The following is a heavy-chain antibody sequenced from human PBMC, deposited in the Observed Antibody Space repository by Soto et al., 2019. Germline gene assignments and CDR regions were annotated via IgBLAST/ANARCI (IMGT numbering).Heavy chain of an antibody. CDR3: ARPGLENYGGNWFDP. J-gene: IGHJ5*02. Sequence: SETLSLTCTVSGGSISSSRYYWGWIRQPPGKGLEWIGSIYYSGSTYYNPSLKSRVTISVDTSKNQFSLKLSSVTAADTAVYYCARPGLENYGGNWFDPWGQGTLVTVSS. V-gene: IGHV4-39*01. CDR1: GGSISSSRYY. CDR2: IYYSGST. D-gene: IGHD1-7*01.